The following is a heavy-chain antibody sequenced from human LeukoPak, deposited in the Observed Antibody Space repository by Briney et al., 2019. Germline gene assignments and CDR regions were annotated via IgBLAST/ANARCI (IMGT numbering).Heavy chain of an antibody. D-gene: IGHD3-9*01. Sequence: PGGSLRLSCVASGFSFNTYWMHWVRQAPGKGLVWVSRISGDGSNTTYADSVKGRFAISRDNAKNTVYLQMNSLRAEDTAVYYCARANYHNNWGQGTLVTVSP. V-gene: IGHV3-74*01. J-gene: IGHJ4*02. CDR3: ARANYHNN. CDR1: GFSFNTYW. CDR2: ISGDGSNT.